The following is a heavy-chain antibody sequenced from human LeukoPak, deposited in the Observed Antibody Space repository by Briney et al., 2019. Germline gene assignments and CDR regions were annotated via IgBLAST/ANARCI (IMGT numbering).Heavy chain of an antibody. CDR3: ARDTTRWFSPSDR. CDR1: GFTFSSYS. J-gene: IGHJ5*02. CDR2: ISSSSSYI. V-gene: IGHV3-21*01. D-gene: IGHD2-15*01. Sequence: GGSLRLSCAASGFTFSSYSMNWVRQTPGKGLEWVSSISSSSSYIYYADSVKGRFTVSRDNAKNSLYLQMNTLRADDTAVYYCARDTTRWFSPSDRWGQGTLVTVSS.